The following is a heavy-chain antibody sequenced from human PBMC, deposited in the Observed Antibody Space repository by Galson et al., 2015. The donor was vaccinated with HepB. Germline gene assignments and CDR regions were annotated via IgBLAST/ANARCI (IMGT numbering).Heavy chain of an antibody. Sequence: SVKVSCKASGYTFTNYAMNWVRQAPGQGLEWMGWISTNTGNPTYAQGFTGRFVFSLDTSVSTAYLQITSLKAEDTAVYYCARSVVVTAISHAFDIWGQGTMVTVSS. V-gene: IGHV7-4-1*02. CDR3: ARSVVVTAISHAFDI. J-gene: IGHJ3*02. CDR1: GYTFTNYA. CDR2: ISTNTGNP. D-gene: IGHD2-21*02.